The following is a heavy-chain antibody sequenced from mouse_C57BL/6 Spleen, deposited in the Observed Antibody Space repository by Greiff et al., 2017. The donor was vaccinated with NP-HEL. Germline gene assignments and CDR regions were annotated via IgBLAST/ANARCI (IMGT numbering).Heavy chain of an antibody. CDR3: ARSVYSNYEGYAMDY. J-gene: IGHJ4*01. Sequence: QVQLKQSGAELVKPGASVKLSCKASGYTFTSYWMQWVKQRPGQGLEWIGEIDPSDSYTNYNQKFKGKATLTVDTSSSTAYMQLSSLTSEDSAVYYCARSVYSNYEGYAMDYWGQGTSVTVSS. CDR1: GYTFTSYW. D-gene: IGHD2-5*01. CDR2: IDPSDSYT. V-gene: IGHV1-50*01.